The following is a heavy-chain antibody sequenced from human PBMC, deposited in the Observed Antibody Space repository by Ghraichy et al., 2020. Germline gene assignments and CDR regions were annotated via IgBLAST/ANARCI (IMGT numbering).Heavy chain of an antibody. Sequence: GGSLRLSCVASGFTFSSYAMSWFRQAPGKGLEWVSAITESGASTYYADSVKGRFTISRDNSKNTMFLQMNSLRAEDTARYYCAKGGCSGRPYNWLAPGSQGTLVTVSP. CDR1: GFTFSSYA. V-gene: IGHV3-23*01. CDR2: ITESGAST. J-gene: IGHJ5*02. D-gene: IGHD3-10*02. CDR3: AKGGCSGRPYNWLAP.